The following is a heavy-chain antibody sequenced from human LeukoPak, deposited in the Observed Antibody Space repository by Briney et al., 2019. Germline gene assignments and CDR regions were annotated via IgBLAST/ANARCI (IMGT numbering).Heavy chain of an antibody. CDR2: ISAYNGNT. D-gene: IGHD3-22*01. CDR3: AREYYYDSSGYYDY. CDR1: GYTFTSYG. V-gene: IGHV1-18*01. Sequence: GASVKVSCKASGYTFTSYGISWVRQAPGQGLEWMGWISAYNGNTNYAQKLQGRVTMTTDTSTSTAYMELSSLRSEDTAVYYCAREYYYDSSGYYDYWGQGTLVTVSS. J-gene: IGHJ4*02.